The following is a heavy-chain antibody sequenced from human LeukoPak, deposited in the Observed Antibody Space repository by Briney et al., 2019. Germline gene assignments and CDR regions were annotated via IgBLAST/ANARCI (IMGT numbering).Heavy chain of an antibody. Sequence: ASVKVSCKASGYSFTSYYITWMRQAPGQGLEWMGWISAYNGNTNYAQSLQGRVTMTTDSSTSTAFMELRSLRSDDTAVYYCARGDTTLPTYYLGNWGQGTLVTVSS. CDR2: ISAYNGNT. CDR3: ARGDTTLPTYYLGN. J-gene: IGHJ4*02. CDR1: GYSFTSYY. V-gene: IGHV1-18*01. D-gene: IGHD2-21*01.